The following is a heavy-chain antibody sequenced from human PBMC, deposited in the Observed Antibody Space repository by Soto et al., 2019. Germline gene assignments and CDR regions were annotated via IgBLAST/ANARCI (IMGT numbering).Heavy chain of an antibody. CDR3: ASGGRGYGLVLLPQGGYYCMDV. CDR1: GGTFSSYA. D-gene: IGHD3-10*01. Sequence: QVQLVQSGAEVKKPGSSVKVSCKASGGTFSSYAISWVRQAPGQGLEWMGGIIPIFGTANYAQKFQGRVTITAVESTSXXYXAXXSLRSEDTAVYYCASGGRGYGLVLLPQGGYYCMDVWGQGTTVTVSS. CDR2: IIPIFGTA. V-gene: IGHV1-69*12. J-gene: IGHJ6*02.